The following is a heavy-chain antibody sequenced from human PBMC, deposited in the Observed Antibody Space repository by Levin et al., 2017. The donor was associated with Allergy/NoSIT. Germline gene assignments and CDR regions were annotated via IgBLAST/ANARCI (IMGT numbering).Heavy chain of an antibody. D-gene: IGHD6-19*01. Sequence: GGSLRLSCTASGFTFGDYAMSWFRQAPGKGLEWVGFIRSKAYGGTTEYAASVKGRFTISRDDSKSIAYLQMNSLKTEDTAVYYCYRAQWPEKFDYWGQGTLVTVSS. V-gene: IGHV3-49*03. CDR3: YRAQWPEKFDY. CDR2: IRSKAYGGTT. CDR1: GFTFGDYA. J-gene: IGHJ4*02.